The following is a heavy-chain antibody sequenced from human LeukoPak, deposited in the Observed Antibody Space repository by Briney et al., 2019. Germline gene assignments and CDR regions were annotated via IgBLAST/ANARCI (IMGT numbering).Heavy chain of an antibody. V-gene: IGHV4-59*01. CDR2: IYYSGST. CDR1: GGSISSYY. Sequence: SQTLSLTCTVSGGSISSYYWSWIRQPPGKGLEWIGYIYYSGSTNYNPSLKSRVTISVDTSKNQFSLKLSSVTAADTAVYYCARDKRGWFDPWGQGTLVTVSS. J-gene: IGHJ5*02. CDR3: ARDKRGWFDP.